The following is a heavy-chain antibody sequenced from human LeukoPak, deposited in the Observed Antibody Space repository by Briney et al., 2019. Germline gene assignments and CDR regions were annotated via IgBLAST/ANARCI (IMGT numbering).Heavy chain of an antibody. CDR1: GFTFDEYA. J-gene: IGHJ4*02. CDR2: ISWNSAGI. CDR3: TKGKYYSGYDPREFDY. Sequence: GRSLRLSCAASGFTFDEYAMHWVRQAPGKGLEWVSGISWNSAGIGYADSVRGRFTISRDNAKNSLYLHMNSLRAEDTALYYCTKGKYYSGYDPREFDYWGQGTLVTVSS. D-gene: IGHD5-12*01. V-gene: IGHV3-9*01.